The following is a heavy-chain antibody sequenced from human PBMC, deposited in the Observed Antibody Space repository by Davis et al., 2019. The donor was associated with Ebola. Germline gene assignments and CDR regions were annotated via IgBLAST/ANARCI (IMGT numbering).Heavy chain of an antibody. CDR1: GGSISRHY. CDR2: IYYSGST. CDR3: ARLSYSSSWKGYFDY. J-gene: IGHJ4*02. Sequence: PGGSLRLSCTVSGGSISRHYWSWIRQPPGKGLEWIGYIYYSGSTHYNPSLKSRVTISVDTSKNQFSLKLSSVTAADTAVYYCARLSYSSSWKGYFDYWGQGTLVTVSS. V-gene: IGHV4-59*11. D-gene: IGHD6-13*01.